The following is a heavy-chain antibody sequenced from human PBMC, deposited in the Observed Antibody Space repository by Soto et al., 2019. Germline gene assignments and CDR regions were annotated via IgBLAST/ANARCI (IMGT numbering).Heavy chain of an antibody. D-gene: IGHD2-2*01. CDR2: IYHSGST. CDR3: ARVYIVVVPAAMTFDP. CDR1: GGSISSGGYS. V-gene: IGHV4-30-2*01. J-gene: IGHJ5*02. Sequence: QLQLQESGSGLVKPSQTLSLTCAVSGGSISSGGYSWSWIRQPPGKGLEWIGYIYHSGSTYYNPSLKSRVTISVDRSKNQFSLKLSSVTDADTAVYYCARVYIVVVPAAMTFDPWGQGTLVTVSS.